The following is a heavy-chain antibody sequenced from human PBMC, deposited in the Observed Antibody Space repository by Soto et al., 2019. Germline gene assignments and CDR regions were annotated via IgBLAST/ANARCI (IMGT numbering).Heavy chain of an antibody. CDR3: AKDYYGSGSYLMDY. D-gene: IGHD3-10*01. Sequence: GGSLRLSCNVSGFIFSSFGFHWVRQAPGKGLEWVSAISGSGGSTYYADSVKGRFTISRDNSKNTLYLQMNSLRAEDTAVYYCAKDYYGSGSYLMDYWGQGTLVTVSS. CDR2: ISGSGGST. J-gene: IGHJ4*02. CDR1: GFIFSSFG. V-gene: IGHV3-23*01.